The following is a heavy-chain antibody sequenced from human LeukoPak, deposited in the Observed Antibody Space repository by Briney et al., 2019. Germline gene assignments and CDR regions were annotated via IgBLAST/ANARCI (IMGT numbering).Heavy chain of an antibody. CDR1: GFSISDYW. CDR2: INSDGSDT. D-gene: IGHD1-26*01. CDR3: ARDRPFSGSYLGFDP. Sequence: GGSLRLSCAASGFSISDYWMHWVRQAPGKGLVWVSRINSDGSDTTYADSVKGRFTISRANAKNMLYLQMSSLTAEDTAVYYCARDRPFSGSYLGFDPWGQGTLVTVSS. J-gene: IGHJ5*02. V-gene: IGHV3-74*01.